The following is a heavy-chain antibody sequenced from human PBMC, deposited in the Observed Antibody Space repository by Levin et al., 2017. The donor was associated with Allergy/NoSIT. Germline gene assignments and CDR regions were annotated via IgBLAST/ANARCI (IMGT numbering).Heavy chain of an antibody. V-gene: IGHV2-5*02. J-gene: IGHJ3*02. CDR1: GFSLSASGVG. CDR2: IYWDDDK. Sequence: SGPTLVKPTQTLTLTCTFSGFSLSASGVGVGWIRQPPGKALEWLAVIYWDDDKRYSPSLKSRLSITKDTSKNQVVLTMTNMDPVDSGTYFCAHKAYDAFDIWGQGTMVTVSS. D-gene: IGHD2-21*01. CDR3: AHKAYDAFDI.